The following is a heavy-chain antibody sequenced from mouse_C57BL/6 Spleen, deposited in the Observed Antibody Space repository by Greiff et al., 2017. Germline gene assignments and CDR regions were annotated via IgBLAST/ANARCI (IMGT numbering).Heavy chain of an antibody. CDR1: GFNIKDYY. J-gene: IGHJ2*01. V-gene: IGHV14-2*01. CDR3: ASPSASIPYYFDY. D-gene: IGHD2-10*02. Sequence: VQLQQSGAELVKPGASVKLSCTASGFNIKDYYMHWVKQRTEQGLEWIGRIDPEDGETKYAPKFQGKATITADTSSNTAYLQLSSLTSEDTAVYYWASPSASIPYYFDYWGQGTTLTVSS. CDR2: IDPEDGET.